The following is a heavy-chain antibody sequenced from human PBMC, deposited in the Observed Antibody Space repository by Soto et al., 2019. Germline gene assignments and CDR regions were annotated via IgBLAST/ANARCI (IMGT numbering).Heavy chain of an antibody. J-gene: IGHJ5*02. V-gene: IGHV4-38-2*02. Sequence: SETLSLTCAVSGDSITSIYHWAWIRQPPGRGLEWVASIYHSGTTYYNPSLRSRVTISVDTPENQFSLKLRSVTAADTAVYYCARDTVLTGMFDLWGQGTLVTVSS. CDR2: IYHSGTT. CDR3: ARDTVLTGMFDL. CDR1: GDSITSIYH. D-gene: IGHD4-17*01.